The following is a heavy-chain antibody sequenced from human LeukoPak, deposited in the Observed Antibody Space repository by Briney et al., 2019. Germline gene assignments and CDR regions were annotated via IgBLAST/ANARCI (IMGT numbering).Heavy chain of an antibody. CDR2: ISANNGNR. CDR1: GYTFRSYA. J-gene: IGHJ4*02. V-gene: IGHV1-18*01. CDR3: ARQGYGGHSRGAADY. Sequence: ASVKVSCKASGYTFRSYAMNWVRQAPGQGLEWMGWISANNGNRNYALKLQDRVSMTTDTSTSTAYMELRSLRSDDTAVYYCARQGYGGHSRGAADYWGQGTLVTVSS. D-gene: IGHD4-23*01.